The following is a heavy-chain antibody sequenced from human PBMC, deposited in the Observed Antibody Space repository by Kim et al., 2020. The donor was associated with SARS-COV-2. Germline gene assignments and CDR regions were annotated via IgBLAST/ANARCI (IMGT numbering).Heavy chain of an antibody. CDR1: GDSVSSNSAA. V-gene: IGHV6-1*01. D-gene: IGHD6-13*01. CDR2: TYYRSKWYN. J-gene: IGHJ5*02. CDR3: ARDIAAAGEAGSWFDP. Sequence: QTLSLTCAISGDSVSSNSAAWNWIRQSPSRGLEWLGRTYYRSKWYNDYAVSVKSRITINPDTSKNQFSLQLNSVTPEDTAVYYCARDIAAAGEAGSWFDPWGQGTLVTVSS.